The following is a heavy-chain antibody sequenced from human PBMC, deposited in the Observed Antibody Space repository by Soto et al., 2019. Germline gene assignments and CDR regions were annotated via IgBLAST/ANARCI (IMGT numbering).Heavy chain of an antibody. CDR3: ARGYYYDSSGYDTAFDP. J-gene: IGHJ5*02. CDR2: IIPILGIA. Sequence: GASVKVSCKTSGGTFSSYAISWVRQAPGQGLEWMGRIIPILGIANYAQKFQGRVTITADKSTSTAYMELSSLRSEDTAVYYCARGYYYDSSGYDTAFDPWGQGTLVTVSS. CDR1: GGTFSSYA. D-gene: IGHD3-22*01. V-gene: IGHV1-69*04.